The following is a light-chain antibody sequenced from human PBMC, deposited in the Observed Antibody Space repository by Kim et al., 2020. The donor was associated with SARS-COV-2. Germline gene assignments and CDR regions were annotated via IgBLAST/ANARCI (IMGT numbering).Light chain of an antibody. V-gene: IGLV1-44*01. CDR2: SND. J-gene: IGLJ1*01. CDR1: SSNIGSNG. CDR3: AAWDVNVVYV. Sequence: ELTQPPSASGPPGQRVTISCSGSSSNIGSNGVSWYQQLPETAPKLLIYSNDQRPSGVPDRFSGSKSVTSASLAISGLQAEDEADYYCAAWDVNVVYVFGTGTEVTVL.